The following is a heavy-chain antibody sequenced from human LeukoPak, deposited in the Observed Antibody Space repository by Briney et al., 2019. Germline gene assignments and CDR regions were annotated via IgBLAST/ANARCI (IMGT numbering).Heavy chain of an antibody. D-gene: IGHD1-26*01. Sequence: ASVKVSCKASGYTFASFGITWVRQAPGQGLEWMGWINTHNGDTNYAQKLQGRVTMTEDTSTDTAYMELSSLRSEDTAVYYCASLVGGIRRWKDYWGQGTLVTVSS. CDR2: INTHNGDT. CDR1: GYTFASFG. J-gene: IGHJ4*02. V-gene: IGHV1-18*01. CDR3: ASLVGGIRRWKDY.